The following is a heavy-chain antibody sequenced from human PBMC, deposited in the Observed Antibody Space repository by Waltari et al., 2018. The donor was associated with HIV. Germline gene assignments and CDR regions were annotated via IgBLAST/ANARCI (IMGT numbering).Heavy chain of an antibody. D-gene: IGHD2-15*01. CDR2: IKYDGSEV. CDR1: GFNLSSYW. CDR3: VREGRCYCFDY. J-gene: IGHJ4*02. V-gene: IGHV3-7*01. Sequence: EVQLEESGGGLVQQGGSLRLSCAVSGFNLSSYWMSWVRQVPGKGLEWVANIKYDGSEVFYADSVKGRFTISRDNEKKVIYLQMNSLRGEDTALYQCVREGRCYCFDYWGQGTLVSVSS.